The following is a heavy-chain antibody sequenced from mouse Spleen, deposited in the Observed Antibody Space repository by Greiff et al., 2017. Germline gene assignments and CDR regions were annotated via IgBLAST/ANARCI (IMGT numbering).Heavy chain of an antibody. V-gene: IGHV5-9-3*01. CDR3: ARQGYDGYGAWFAY. D-gene: IGHD2-3*01. Sequence: EVQVVESGGGLVKLGGSLKLSCAASGFTFSSYAMSWVRQTPEKRLEWVATISSGGGNTYYPDSVKGRFTISRDNAKNTLYLQMSSLKSEDTAMYYCARQGYDGYGAWFAYWGQGTLVTVSA. CDR2: ISSGGGNT. CDR1: GFTFSSYA. J-gene: IGHJ3*01.